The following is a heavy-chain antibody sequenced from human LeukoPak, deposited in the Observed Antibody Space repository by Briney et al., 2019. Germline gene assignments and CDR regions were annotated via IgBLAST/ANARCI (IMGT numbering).Heavy chain of an antibody. V-gene: IGHV3-33*08. CDR1: GFTFSSYV. CDR2: LWYDGSNK. J-gene: IGHJ4*02. D-gene: IGHD7-27*01. CDR3: ARLKELGELDY. Sequence: GGSLRLSYAASGFTFSSYVMHWVRQSPGKGLEWVASLWYDGSNKNYADSVKGRFTISRDDSKSTLYLQMNSLRSEDTAVYYCARLKELGELDYWGQGTLVTVSS.